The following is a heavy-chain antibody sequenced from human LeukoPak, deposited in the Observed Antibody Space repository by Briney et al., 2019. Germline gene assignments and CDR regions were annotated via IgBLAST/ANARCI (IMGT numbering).Heavy chain of an antibody. D-gene: IGHD2-8*01. J-gene: IGHJ4*02. CDR1: GYCFTSYW. CDR2: IYPGDSDT. CDR3: ASSPSPLITYFDY. V-gene: IGHV5-51*01. Sequence: GESLQISCKGSGYCFTSYWIGWVRQMPGKGREWMGIIYPGDSDTRYSPSFQGQVTISADKSISTAYLQWSSLKASDTAMYYCASSPSPLITYFDYWGQGTLVTVSS.